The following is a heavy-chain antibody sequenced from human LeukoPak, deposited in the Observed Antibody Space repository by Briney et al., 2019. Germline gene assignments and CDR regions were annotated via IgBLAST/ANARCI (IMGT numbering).Heavy chain of an antibody. CDR3: ARGGSGLRNNYYYYYYMDV. CDR2: IYSSGST. Sequence: PSQTLSLTCTVSGGSISSGSYYWNWIRQPAGKGLEWIGRIYSSGSTNYNPSLKSRVTISVDTSKNQFSLKLSSVTAADTAVYYCARGGSGLRNNYYYYYYMDVWGKGTTVTISS. CDR1: GGSISSGSYY. V-gene: IGHV4-61*02. J-gene: IGHJ6*03. D-gene: IGHD3-10*01.